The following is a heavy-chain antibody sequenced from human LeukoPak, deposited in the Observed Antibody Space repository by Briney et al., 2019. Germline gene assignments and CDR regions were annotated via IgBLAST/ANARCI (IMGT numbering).Heavy chain of an antibody. CDR2: IVVGSGNT. CDR1: GFTFTSSA. Sequence: ASVKVSCKASGFTFTSSAVQWVRQARGQRLEWIGWIVVGSGNTNYAQKFQERVTITRDMSTSTDYMELSSLRSEDTAVYYCAARRFRGSGFPDYWGQGTLVTVSS. V-gene: IGHV1-58*01. CDR3: AARRFRGSGFPDY. D-gene: IGHD3-10*01. J-gene: IGHJ4*02.